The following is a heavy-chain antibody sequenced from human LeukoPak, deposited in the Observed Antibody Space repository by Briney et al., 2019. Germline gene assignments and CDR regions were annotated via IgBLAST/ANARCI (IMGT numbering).Heavy chain of an antibody. CDR3: AREGGGTMARGDFDY. V-gene: IGHV3-66*01. CDR2: IYSGGST. D-gene: IGHD3-10*01. Sequence: GGSLRLSCAASGFTVSSNYMSWVRQAPGKGLEWVSVIYSGGSTYYADSVKGRFTISRDNSKNTLYLQMNSLRAEDTAVYYCAREGGGTMARGDFDYWGQGTLVTVSS. CDR1: GFTVSSNY. J-gene: IGHJ4*02.